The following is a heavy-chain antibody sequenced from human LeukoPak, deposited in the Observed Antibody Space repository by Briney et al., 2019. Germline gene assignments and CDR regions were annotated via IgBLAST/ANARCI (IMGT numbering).Heavy chain of an antibody. CDR3: AKWRTAKTAFDY. Sequence: SETLSLTCRVSGGSITSNNYYWARIPQPPGKGLEWIGSMYFSSSPNYNPSLKSRATISVDTTKNQFSRKVSSVTAVDTAVYYCAKWRTAKTAFDYWGQGTLVTVSS. D-gene: IGHD2-21*02. CDR2: MYFSSSP. V-gene: IGHV4-39*01. CDR1: GGSITSNNYY. J-gene: IGHJ4*02.